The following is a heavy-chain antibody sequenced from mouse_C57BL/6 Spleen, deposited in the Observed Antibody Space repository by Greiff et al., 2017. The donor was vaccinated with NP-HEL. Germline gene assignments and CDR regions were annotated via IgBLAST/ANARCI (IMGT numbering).Heavy chain of an antibody. CDR1: GYTFTDYE. CDR3: TRWDYGSSYAMDY. D-gene: IGHD1-1*01. V-gene: IGHV1-15*01. J-gene: IGHJ4*01. Sequence: QVQPQQSGAELVRPGASVTLSCKASGYTFTDYEMHWVKQTPVHGLEWIGAIDPETGGTAYNQKFKGKAILTADKSYSTAYMELRSLTSEDSAVYYCTRWDYGSSYAMDYWGQGTSVTVSS. CDR2: IDPETGGT.